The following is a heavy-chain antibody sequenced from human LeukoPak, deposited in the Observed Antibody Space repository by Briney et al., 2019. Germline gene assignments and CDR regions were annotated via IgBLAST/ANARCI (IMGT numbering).Heavy chain of an antibody. CDR3: ARDAGSMMTSLDY. V-gene: IGHV4-4*07. Sequence: KPSETLSLTCTVSGGSISTHYCNWVRQPAGKGLEWIGRIYTSGSTNYNPSLKSRVTMSVDTSKNQFSLKLSSVTAADAAVYYCARDAGSMMTSLDYWGQGTLVTVSS. D-gene: IGHD3-22*01. CDR1: GGSISTHY. J-gene: IGHJ4*02. CDR2: IYTSGST.